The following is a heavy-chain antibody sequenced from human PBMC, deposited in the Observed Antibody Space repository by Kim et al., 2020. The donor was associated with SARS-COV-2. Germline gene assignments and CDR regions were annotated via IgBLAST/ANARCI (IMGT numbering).Heavy chain of an antibody. CDR3: ARDTYYYGSGGGMDV. D-gene: IGHD3-10*01. Sequence: ECVKGRCTISRDNAKNSMYLQMNSLRAEDTAVYYCARDTYYYGSGGGMDVWGQGTTVTVSS. J-gene: IGHJ6*02. V-gene: IGHV3-7*03.